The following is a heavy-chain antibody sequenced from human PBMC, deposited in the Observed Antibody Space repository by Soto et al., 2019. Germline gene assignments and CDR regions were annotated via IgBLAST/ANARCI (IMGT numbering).Heavy chain of an antibody. Sequence: SETLSLTCAVSSGSISSSNWWSWVRQPPGKGLEWIGEIYHSGSTNYNPSLKSRVTISVDKSKNQFSLKLSSVTAADTAVYYCARGEPEDIVVVPAARNTLAFDYWGQGTLVTVSS. V-gene: IGHV4-4*02. CDR2: IYHSGST. CDR1: SGSISSSNW. CDR3: ARGEPEDIVVVPAARNTLAFDY. D-gene: IGHD2-2*01. J-gene: IGHJ4*02.